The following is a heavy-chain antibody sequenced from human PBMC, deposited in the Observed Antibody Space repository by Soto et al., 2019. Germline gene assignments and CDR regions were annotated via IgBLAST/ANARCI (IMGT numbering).Heavy chain of an antibody. CDR1: GASIISTTKY. CDR3: ARQDHGDYEFFFDY. J-gene: IGHJ4*02. D-gene: IGHD4-17*01. CDR2: ISSIGST. V-gene: IGHV4-39*01. Sequence: SETLSLTCTVSGASIISTTKYWGWIRQPPGRGLEWIGTISSIGSTYYNPSLEGRVTISVDTSKNQFSLKVTSVTAADTGLYYCARQDHGDYEFFFDYWGQGTLVTVSA.